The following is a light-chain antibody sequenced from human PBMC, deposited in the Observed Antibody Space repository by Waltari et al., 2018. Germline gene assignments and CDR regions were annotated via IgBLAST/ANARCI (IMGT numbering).Light chain of an antibody. J-gene: IGKJ5*01. V-gene: IGKV1-12*01. CDR3: QQANGFLT. CDR2: AAS. CDR1: QGISNW. Sequence: DIQMTQSPSSVSASVGDRITITCRASQGISNWLAWYQQKPGKAPNLLIYAASVLEIGVPSRFSGSGSGTDFTLTISSLQPEDFATYYCQQANGFLTFGQGTRLDI.